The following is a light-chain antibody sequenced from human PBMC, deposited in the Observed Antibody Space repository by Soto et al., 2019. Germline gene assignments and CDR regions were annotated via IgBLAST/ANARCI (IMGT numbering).Light chain of an antibody. Sequence: EIVLTQSPGTLSLSPGERATLSCRASQTVISSYVAWYQQKPGQAPRLIFYGASSRATGIPDRFSGSGSGTDFTLSISRLEPEDSAAYYCQQYGSSPPNTFGQGTKLEMK. J-gene: IGKJ2*01. CDR1: QTVISSY. CDR2: GAS. V-gene: IGKV3-20*01. CDR3: QQYGSSPPNT.